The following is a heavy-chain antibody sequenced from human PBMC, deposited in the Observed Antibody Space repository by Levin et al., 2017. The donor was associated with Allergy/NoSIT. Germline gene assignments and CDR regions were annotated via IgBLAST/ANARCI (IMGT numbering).Heavy chain of an antibody. CDR2: ISYDGSNK. J-gene: IGHJ4*02. CDR3: ARDHQYSIFY. D-gene: IGHD6-6*01. V-gene: IGHV3-30*04. Sequence: LSLTCAASGFTFSSYAMHWVRQAPGKGLEWVAVISYDGSNKYYADSVKGRFTISRDNSKNTLYLQMNSLRAEDTAVYYCARDHQYSIFYWGQGTLVTVSS. CDR1: GFTFSSYA.